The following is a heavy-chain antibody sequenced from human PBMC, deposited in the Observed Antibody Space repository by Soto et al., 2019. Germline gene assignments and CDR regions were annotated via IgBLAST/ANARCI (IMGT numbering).Heavy chain of an antibody. J-gene: IGHJ4*02. CDR3: TREGVALSSWYTHRHNTFDF. D-gene: IGHD6-13*01. CDR2: IIPIFGTA. Sequence: QVQLVQSGAEVKKPGSSVKVSCKASGGTFNNYAISWVRQAPGQVLEWMGGIIPIFGTANYAQTFHGRVTLTADDYTCTADMELRGLTSEDTSVYYCTREGVALSSWYTHRHNTFDFWGQGALVTVPS. CDR1: GGTFNNYA. V-gene: IGHV1-69*01.